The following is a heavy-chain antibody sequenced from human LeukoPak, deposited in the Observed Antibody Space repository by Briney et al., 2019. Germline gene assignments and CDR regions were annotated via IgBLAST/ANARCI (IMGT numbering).Heavy chain of an antibody. CDR1: GFIFSSYW. CDR3: ARDRSLLGRYFAGKDAFDI. D-gene: IGHD3-9*01. V-gene: IGHV3-7*01. Sequence: GGSLRLSCAASGFIFSSYWMSWVRQAPGKGLEWVANIKQDGSEKYYVDSVKGRFTISRDNAKNSLYLQMNSLRAEDTAVYYCARDRSLLGRYFAGKDAFDIWGQGTMVTVSS. J-gene: IGHJ3*02. CDR2: IKQDGSEK.